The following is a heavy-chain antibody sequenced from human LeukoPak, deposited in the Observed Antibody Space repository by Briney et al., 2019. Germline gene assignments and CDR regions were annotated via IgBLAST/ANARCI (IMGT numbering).Heavy chain of an antibody. CDR2: INPSGGSI. Sequence: ASVKVSCTASGYTFTGYYMYWVRQAPGQGLEWMGLINPSGGSIRYAQKFQGRVTMTRDKSTSTVYMELSSLRSEDTAVYYCARGRNYYDSSGYYYEGDAFDIWGQGTMVTVSS. J-gene: IGHJ3*02. CDR1: GYTFTGYY. D-gene: IGHD3-22*01. V-gene: IGHV1-46*01. CDR3: ARGRNYYDSSGYYYEGDAFDI.